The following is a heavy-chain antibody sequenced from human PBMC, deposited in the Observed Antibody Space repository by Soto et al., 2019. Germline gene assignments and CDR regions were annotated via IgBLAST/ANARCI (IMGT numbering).Heavy chain of an antibody. Sequence: SGPTLVNPTHPLTLTCTFSGFSLATSAVGVGWIRQPQGKDLEWLALIYWHDDKRYSPSLKNRLTTTNATSKTQVLLTMTPVDPVDAATYSCAHCPPYDILPLFRSNAFDIWGQGTRGTAS. CDR1: GFSLATSAVG. J-gene: IGHJ3*02. CDR2: IYWHDDK. D-gene: IGHD3-9*01. CDR3: AHCPPYDILPLFRSNAFDI. V-gene: IGHV2-5*01.